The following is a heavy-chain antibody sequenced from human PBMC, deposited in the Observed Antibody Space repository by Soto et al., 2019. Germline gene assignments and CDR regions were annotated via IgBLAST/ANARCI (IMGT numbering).Heavy chain of an antibody. CDR1: GFTFSSYG. Sequence: HPGGSLRLSCAASGFTFSSYGMHWVRQAPGKGLEWVAVIWYDGSNKYYADSVKGRFTISRDNSKNTLYLQMNSLRAEDTAVYYCARDPELERYFDYWGQGTLVTVSS. D-gene: IGHD1-1*01. J-gene: IGHJ4*02. CDR3: ARDPELERYFDY. CDR2: IWYDGSNK. V-gene: IGHV3-33*01.